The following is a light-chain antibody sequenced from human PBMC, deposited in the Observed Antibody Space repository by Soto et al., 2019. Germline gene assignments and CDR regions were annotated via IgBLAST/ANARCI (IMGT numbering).Light chain of an antibody. V-gene: IGLV1-44*01. CDR3: AAWDDSRNGVV. CDR1: SSNIGSKT. J-gene: IGLJ2*01. CDR2: SNN. Sequence: QSVLTQPPSASGTPGQRVTISCSGSSSNIGSKTVNWYQQLPGTAPKLLIYSNNQRPSGGPYRFSGSKSGTSASLAISGLQSEDEADYYCAAWDDSRNGVVFGGGTKLTVL.